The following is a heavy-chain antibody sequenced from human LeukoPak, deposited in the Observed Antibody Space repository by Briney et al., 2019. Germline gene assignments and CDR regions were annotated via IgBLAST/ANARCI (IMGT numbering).Heavy chain of an antibody. CDR1: GYTFTGYY. CDR3: ARDPPLRFLEWLAFDI. J-gene: IGHJ3*02. Sequence: GASVKVSCKASGYTFTGYYMHWVRQAPGQGLEWMGWINPNSGGTNYAQKFQGRVTMTRDTSISTAYMELSRLRSDDTAVYYCARDPPLRFLEWLAFDIWGQGTMVTVSS. V-gene: IGHV1-2*02. CDR2: INPNSGGT. D-gene: IGHD3-3*01.